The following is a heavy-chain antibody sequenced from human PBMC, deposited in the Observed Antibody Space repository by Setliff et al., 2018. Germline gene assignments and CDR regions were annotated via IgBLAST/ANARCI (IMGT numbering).Heavy chain of an antibody. CDR2: ISSYNDVT. D-gene: IGHD2-15*01. J-gene: IGHJ3*02. CDR3: AISSLSICSGGSCPNAFDI. V-gene: IGHV1-18*01. CDR1: GHIFSSYG. Sequence: ASVKVSCKASGHIFSSYGISWVRQAPGQGLEWMGWISSYNDVTNYEQRFQGRVTMTTDTSASAAYMELRGLRPDDTAIYYCAISSLSICSGGSCPNAFDIWGQGALVTVSS.